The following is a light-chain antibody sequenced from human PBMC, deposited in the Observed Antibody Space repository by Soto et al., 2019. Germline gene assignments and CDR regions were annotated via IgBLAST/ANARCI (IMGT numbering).Light chain of an antibody. Sequence: QSALTQPASVSGSPGQSITISCTGTSSDVGSYNLVSWYQQHPGKAPKLMIYEGSKRPSGVSNRFSGSKSGNTASLTISGLQAGDEADYYCCSYAGSSTYVFGTGTKV. CDR2: EGS. CDR1: SSDVGSYNL. V-gene: IGLV2-23*01. CDR3: CSYAGSSTYV. J-gene: IGLJ1*01.